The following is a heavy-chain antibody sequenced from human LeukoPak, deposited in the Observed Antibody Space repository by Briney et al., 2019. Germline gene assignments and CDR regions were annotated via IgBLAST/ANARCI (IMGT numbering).Heavy chain of an antibody. CDR1: GFTLRSYA. CDR3: AKDRLGGPYFFHY. V-gene: IGHV3-23*01. CDR2: ISSSGSTT. Sequence: GGSLRLSCAASGFTLRSYAMSWVRQAPGKGLEWVSVISSSGSTTYYADSVKGRFTISRDNSKNTLYLQINSLRAEDTAVYFCAKDRLGGPYFFHYWGQGTLVTVSS. J-gene: IGHJ4*02. D-gene: IGHD3-16*01.